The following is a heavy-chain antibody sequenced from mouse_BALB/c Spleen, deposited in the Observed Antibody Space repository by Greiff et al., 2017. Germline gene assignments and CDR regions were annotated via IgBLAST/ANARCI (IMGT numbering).Heavy chain of an antibody. V-gene: IGHV5-12-1*01. CDR1: GFAFSSYD. D-gene: IGHD1-2*01. CDR3: ARITTAY. Sequence: EVQGVESGGGLVKPGGSLKLSCAASGFAFSSYDMSWVRQTPEKRLEWVAYISSGGGSTYYPDTVKGRFTISRDNAKNTLYLQMSSLKSEDTAMYYCARITTAYWGQGTLVTVSA. J-gene: IGHJ3*01. CDR2: ISSGGGST.